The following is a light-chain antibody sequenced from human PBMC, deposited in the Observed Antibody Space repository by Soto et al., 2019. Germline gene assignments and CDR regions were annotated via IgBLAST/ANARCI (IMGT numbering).Light chain of an antibody. CDR2: DAS. CDR3: QQYDNLPFT. CDR1: QDISNY. J-gene: IGKJ4*01. Sequence: DIQMTQSPSSLSASVGDRVTITCQASQDISNYLNWYQQKPGKAPKLLIYDASNFETGVPSRFSGSGSGTDFTVTTSSLQPEGIAAYYCQQYDNLPFTFGGGTKVEIK. V-gene: IGKV1-33*01.